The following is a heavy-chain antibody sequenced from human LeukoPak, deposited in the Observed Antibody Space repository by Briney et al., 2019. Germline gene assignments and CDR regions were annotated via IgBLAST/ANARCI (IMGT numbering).Heavy chain of an antibody. D-gene: IGHD4-17*01. V-gene: IGHV1-69*13. CDR2: IIPIFGTA. J-gene: IGHJ6*02. CDR3: ASPTPKYGDYVHYGMDV. CDR1: GGTFSSYA. Sequence: ASVKVSCKASGGTFSSYAISWVRQAPGQGLEWMGGIIPIFGTANYAQKFQGRVTITADESTSTAYMGLSSLRSEDTAVYYCASPTPKYGDYVHYGMDVWGQGTTVTVSS.